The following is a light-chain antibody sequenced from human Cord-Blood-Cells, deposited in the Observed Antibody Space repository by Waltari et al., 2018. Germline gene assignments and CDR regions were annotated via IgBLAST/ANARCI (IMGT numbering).Light chain of an antibody. J-gene: IGLJ1*01. V-gene: IGLV4-69*01. CDR3: QTWGTGIRV. Sequence: QLVLTQSPSASASLGASVKLTCTLSSGHSSYAIALHHQQPEKGPRYLMKLNSDGSHSKGDGIPDRFSGSSSGAERYLTISSIQSEDEADYYCQTWGTGIRVFGTGTKVTVL. CDR2: LNSDGSH. CDR1: SGHSSYA.